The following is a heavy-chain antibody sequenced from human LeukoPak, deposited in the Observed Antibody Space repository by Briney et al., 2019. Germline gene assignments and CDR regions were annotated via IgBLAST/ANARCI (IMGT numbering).Heavy chain of an antibody. V-gene: IGHV3-9*01. CDR1: GFTFDDYA. D-gene: IGHD3-9*01. J-gene: IGHJ3*02. Sequence: GGSLRLSCAASGFTFDDYAMHWVRQAPGKGLEWVSDISWNSGSIGYADSVKGRFTISRDNAKNSLYLQMNSLRAEDTALYYCAKGLYYDILTGDYRGAFDIWGQGTMVTVSS. CDR3: AKGLYYDILTGDYRGAFDI. CDR2: ISWNSGSI.